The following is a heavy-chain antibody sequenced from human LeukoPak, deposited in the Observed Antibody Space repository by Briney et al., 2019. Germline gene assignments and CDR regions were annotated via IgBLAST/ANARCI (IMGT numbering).Heavy chain of an antibody. V-gene: IGHV6-1*01. CDR3: ARDAGSGWSSFDY. CDR2: TYYKSKWYN. Sequence: SQTLSLTCAISGDSVSRNSAAWNWIRQSPSRGLEWLGRTYYKSKWYNNFAVSVKSRITINPDTSKNQFSLQLNSVTPEDTAVYYCARDAGSGWSSFDYWGQGTLVTVSS. J-gene: IGHJ4*02. D-gene: IGHD6-19*01. CDR1: GDSVSRNSAA.